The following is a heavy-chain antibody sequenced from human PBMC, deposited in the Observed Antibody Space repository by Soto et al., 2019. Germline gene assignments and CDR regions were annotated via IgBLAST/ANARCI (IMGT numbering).Heavy chain of an antibody. CDR2: IYYSGST. J-gene: IGHJ4*02. CDR1: GGSISTGGYY. CDR3: ARGLSVTLFDN. Sequence: QVQLQESGPGLVKPSQTLSLTCTVSGGSISTGGYYWTWIRQHPGKGLEWIGYIYYSGSTYYNPSLKSRVTMSVDTSKNQFSLKLSSVTPADTAVYYCARGLSVTLFDNWGQGTLVTVSS. D-gene: IGHD4-17*01. V-gene: IGHV4-31*03.